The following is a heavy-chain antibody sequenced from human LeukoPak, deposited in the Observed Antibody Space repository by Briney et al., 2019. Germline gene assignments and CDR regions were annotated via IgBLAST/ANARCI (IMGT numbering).Heavy chain of an antibody. Sequence: PGGSLRLSCVASGFTFSSYEMNWVRQAPGTGLEGVSFISNSGSNRYYIASVKGRFTISRDNTKNALYLQMNSLRPEDTALYYCARELGVCSGGSCDAYDLWGQGTMVTVSS. V-gene: IGHV3-48*03. CDR3: ARELGVCSGGSCDAYDL. CDR2: ISNSGSNR. J-gene: IGHJ3*01. D-gene: IGHD2-15*01. CDR1: GFTFSSYE.